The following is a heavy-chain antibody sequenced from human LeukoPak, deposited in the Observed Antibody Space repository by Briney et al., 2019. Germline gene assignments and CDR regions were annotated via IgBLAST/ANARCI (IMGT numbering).Heavy chain of an antibody. CDR3: VRVWSSGYTKDY. V-gene: IGHV3-48*04. Sequence: GGSLRLSCAASGFTFSSYSIDWVRQAPGKGLEWLSYISSSSSTIYYADSVKGRFTISRDNAKNSVYLQMNSLRAEDTAVYYCVRVWSSGYTKDYWGQGTLVTVSS. J-gene: IGHJ4*02. CDR1: GFTFSSYS. CDR2: ISSSSSTI. D-gene: IGHD3-22*01.